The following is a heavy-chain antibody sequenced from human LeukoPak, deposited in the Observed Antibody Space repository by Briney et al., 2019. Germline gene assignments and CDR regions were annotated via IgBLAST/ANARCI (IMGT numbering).Heavy chain of an antibody. CDR1: GGSISSYY. CDR3: ARGGMDYYDSSGYYEPFLGWFDP. D-gene: IGHD3-22*01. J-gene: IGHJ5*02. CDR2: IYYSGST. Sequence: NPSETLSLTCTVSGGSISSYYWSWIRQPPGKGLEWIGYIYYSGSTNYNPSLKSRVTISVDTSKNQFSLKLSSVTAADTAVYYCARGGMDYYDSSGYYEPFLGWFDPWGQGTLVTVSS. V-gene: IGHV4-59*01.